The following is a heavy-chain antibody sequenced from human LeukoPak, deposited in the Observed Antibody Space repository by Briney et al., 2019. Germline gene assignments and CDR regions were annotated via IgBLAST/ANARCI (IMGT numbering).Heavy chain of an antibody. Sequence: ASVKVSCKASGYTFTSYGISWVRQAPGQGLEWMGWISAYNGNTNYAQKLQGRVTMTTDTSTSTAYMELRSLRSDDTAVYYCAREHSGSYFGWFDPWGQGTLVTVSS. CDR2: ISAYNGNT. V-gene: IGHV1-18*01. CDR1: GYTFTSYG. J-gene: IGHJ5*02. CDR3: AREHSGSYFGWFDP. D-gene: IGHD1-26*01.